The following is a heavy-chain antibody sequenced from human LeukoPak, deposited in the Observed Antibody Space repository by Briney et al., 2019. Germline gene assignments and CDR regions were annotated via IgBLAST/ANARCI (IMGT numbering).Heavy chain of an antibody. D-gene: IGHD6-13*01. V-gene: IGHV3-7*01. Sequence: GGSLRLSCAASGFIFSSYDMNWVRQAPGKGLEWVACMKEDGSEKYYVDSVKGRFTISRDNAKNSLYLQMNSLRAEDTAMYYCARGRHSSSWSPIDYWGQGTLVTVSS. CDR1: GFIFSSYD. CDR3: ARGRHSSSWSPIDY. CDR2: MKEDGSEK. J-gene: IGHJ4*02.